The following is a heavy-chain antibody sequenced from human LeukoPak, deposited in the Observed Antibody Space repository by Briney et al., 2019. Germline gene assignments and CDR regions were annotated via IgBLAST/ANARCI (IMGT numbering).Heavy chain of an antibody. Sequence: PGGSLRLSCAASGFTFSSYSMNWVRQAPGKGLGWVSSISSSSSYIYYADSVKGRFTISRDNAKNSLYLQMNSPRAEDTAVYYCARGSAMVNDYWGQGTLVTVSS. CDR2: ISSSSSYI. V-gene: IGHV3-21*01. J-gene: IGHJ4*02. D-gene: IGHD4/OR15-4a*01. CDR3: ARGSAMVNDY. CDR1: GFTFSSYS.